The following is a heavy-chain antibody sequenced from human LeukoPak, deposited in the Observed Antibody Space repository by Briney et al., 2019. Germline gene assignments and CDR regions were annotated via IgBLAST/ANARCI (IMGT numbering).Heavy chain of an antibody. CDR2: INPSGGST. V-gene: IGHV1-46*01. CDR1: GYTFTSYY. D-gene: IGHD3-22*01. J-gene: IGHJ4*02. CDR3: ARGPRNAYDSSGYYYNGGLN. Sequence: EASVKVSCKASGYTFTSYYMHWVRQAPGQGLEWMGIINPSGGSTSYAQKFQGRVTMTRDTSTSTVYMELSSLRSEDTAVYYCARGPRNAYDSSGYYYNGGLNWGQGTLVTVSS.